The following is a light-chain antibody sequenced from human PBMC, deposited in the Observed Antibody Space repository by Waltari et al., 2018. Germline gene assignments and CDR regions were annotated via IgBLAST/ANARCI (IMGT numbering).Light chain of an antibody. CDR3: AAWDETLKGL. Sequence: QSVLTQPPSASGAPGQRVTITCSIGSSNIGSNTVNWYQQFPGTAPKLLRFNDDQRASGVPGRFSGSRAVTSASLAISGLQSEDEATYYCAAWDETLKGLFGGGTTLTVL. CDR1: SSNIGSNT. CDR2: NDD. J-gene: IGLJ3*02. V-gene: IGLV1-44*01.